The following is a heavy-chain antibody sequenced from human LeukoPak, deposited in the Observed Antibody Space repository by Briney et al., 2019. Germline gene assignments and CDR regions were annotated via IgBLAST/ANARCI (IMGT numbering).Heavy chain of an antibody. CDR2: IYYSGST. V-gene: IGHV4-59*01. CDR3: ARERSDDSSGYYPDY. Sequence: SETLSLTCTVSGGSISSYYCSWIRQPPGKGLEWIGYIYYSGSTNYNPSLKSRVTISVDTSKNQFSLKLSSVTAADTAVYYCARERSDDSSGYYPDYWGQGTLVTVSS. D-gene: IGHD3-22*01. J-gene: IGHJ4*02. CDR1: GGSISSYY.